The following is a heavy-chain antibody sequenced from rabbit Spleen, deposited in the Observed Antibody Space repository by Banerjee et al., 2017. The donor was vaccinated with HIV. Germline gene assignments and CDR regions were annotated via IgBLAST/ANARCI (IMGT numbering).Heavy chain of an antibody. CDR2: IDTGSSGFT. CDR1: GVSFSDKDV. D-gene: IGHD4-1*01. J-gene: IGHJ4*01. CDR3: ARDLAGVIGWNFNL. Sequence: EQLEESGGGLVKPEGSLTLTCKASGVSFSDKDVMCWVRQAPGKGLEWIACIDTGSSGFTYFASWAKGRFTISKTSSTTVTLQMTSLTAADTATYFCARDLAGVIGWNFNLWGPGTLVTVS. V-gene: IGHV1S45*01.